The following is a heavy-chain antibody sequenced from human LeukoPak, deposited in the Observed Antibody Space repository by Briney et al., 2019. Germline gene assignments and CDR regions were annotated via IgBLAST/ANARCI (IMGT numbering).Heavy chain of an antibody. J-gene: IGHJ4*02. CDR2: INPNSGGT. CDR3: ARRRYYGSGSLIDY. CDR1: GYTFTGYY. Sequence: ASVKISCKASGYTFTGYYMYWVRQAPGQGLEWMGWINPNSGGTNYAQKFQGRVTMTRDTSISTAYMELSRLRSDDTAVYYCARRRYYGSGSLIDYWGQGTLVTVSS. D-gene: IGHD3-10*01. V-gene: IGHV1-2*02.